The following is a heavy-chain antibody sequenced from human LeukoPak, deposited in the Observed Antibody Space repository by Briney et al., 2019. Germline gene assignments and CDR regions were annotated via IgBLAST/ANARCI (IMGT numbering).Heavy chain of an antibody. D-gene: IGHD4-17*01. CDR2: IYPGDSDT. V-gene: IGHV5-51*01. CDR3: ATHGSLTTVTDGAFDI. Sequence: GESLQISCKGSGYSFTSYWIAWVRQMPGKGLEWMGIIYPGDSDTRYSPSFQGQVTISADKSISTAYLQWSSLKASDTAMYYCATHGSLTTVTDGAFDIWGQGTMVTVSS. CDR1: GYSFTSYW. J-gene: IGHJ3*02.